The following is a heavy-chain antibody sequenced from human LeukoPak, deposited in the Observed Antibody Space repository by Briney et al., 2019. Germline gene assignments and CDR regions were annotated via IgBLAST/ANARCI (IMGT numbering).Heavy chain of an antibody. D-gene: IGHD2-15*01. CDR1: GFTFSSYS. Sequence: GGSLRLSCAASGFTFSSYSMNWVRLAPGKGLEWVSSISSNSVYIYYADSVKGRFTISRDNAKNSLYLQMNSLRAEDTAVYYCARDRAGISEVWGKGTTVTVSS. J-gene: IGHJ6*04. CDR3: ARDRAGISEV. V-gene: IGHV3-21*01. CDR2: ISSNSVYI.